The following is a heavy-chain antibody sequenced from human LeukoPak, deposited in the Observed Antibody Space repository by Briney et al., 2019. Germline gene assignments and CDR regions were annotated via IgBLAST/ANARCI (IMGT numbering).Heavy chain of an antibody. CDR2: ISAYNGKT. CDR1: GYTFTSYG. D-gene: IGHD2-2*01. J-gene: IGHJ4*02. V-gene: IGHV1-18*01. CDR3: ARHCSSTRCYGRAFDY. Sequence: ASVKVSCKASGYTFTSYGISWVRQAPGQGLEWMGWISAYNGKTNYAQKFQGRGTMTTDTSTSTDYMELRSLRSDDTAVYYCARHCSSTRCYGRAFDYWGQGTLVTVSS.